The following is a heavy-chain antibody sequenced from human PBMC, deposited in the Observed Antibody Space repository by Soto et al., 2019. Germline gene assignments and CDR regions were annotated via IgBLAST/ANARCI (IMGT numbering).Heavy chain of an antibody. D-gene: IGHD6-13*01. CDR3: AREGFSSSWYLYYYGMDV. J-gene: IGHJ6*02. CDR1: GFSVRNIY. Sequence: DVQVVESGGGLIQPGGSLRLSCVASGFSVRNIYMTWVRQPPGKGPEWVSRINSDGSSTSYADSVKGRFTISRDNAKNTLYLQMNSLRAEDTAVDYCAREGFSSSWYLYYYGMDVWGQGTTVTVSS. CDR2: INSDGSST. V-gene: IGHV3-74*01.